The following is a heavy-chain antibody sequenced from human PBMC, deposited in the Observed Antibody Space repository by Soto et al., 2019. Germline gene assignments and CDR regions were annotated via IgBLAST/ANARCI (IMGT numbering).Heavy chain of an antibody. CDR1: GGAFSSSV. CDR3: AGGSTRTFDY. V-gene: IGHV1-69*01. D-gene: IGHD1-1*01. Sequence: QVQLVLSGAEVKKPGSSVRVSCKAFGGAFSSSVITWVRQAPGQGLEWIGGIDPLFGTANYAPKFQGRVTITADESTTTGNLDLSGLRSDDTAVYYCAGGSTRTFDYWGQGTLLTVSS. J-gene: IGHJ4*02. CDR2: IDPLFGTA.